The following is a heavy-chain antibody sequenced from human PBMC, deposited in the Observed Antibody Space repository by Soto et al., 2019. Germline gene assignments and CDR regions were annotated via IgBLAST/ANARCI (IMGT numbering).Heavy chain of an antibody. Sequence: QVQLVESGGGVVQPGRSLRLSCAASGFTFSNYAIHWVRQAPGKGLEWVAVLSYDGNNIHYADSVKGRFTVSRDNSKNTLFLQMNILRPEDTALYYCARGPIGDAAMVTNYFDYWGQGTLVTVSS. CDR2: LSYDGNNI. CDR1: GFTFSNYA. J-gene: IGHJ4*02. V-gene: IGHV3-30-3*01. CDR3: ARGPIGDAAMVTNYFDY. D-gene: IGHD5-18*01.